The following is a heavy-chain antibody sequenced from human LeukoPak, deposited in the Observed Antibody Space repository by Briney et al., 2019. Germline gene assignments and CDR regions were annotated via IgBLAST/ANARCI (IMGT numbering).Heavy chain of an antibody. CDR2: IIPIFGTA. CDR3: ARGGPSSYDFCSGYYGGY. Sequence: SVKVSCKASGGTFSSYAISWVRQAPGQGLEWMGGIIPIFGTANYAQKFQGRVTITADESTSTAYMELSSLRSEDTAVYYCARGGPSSYDFCSGYYGGYWGQGTLVTVSS. J-gene: IGHJ4*02. CDR1: GGTFSSYA. D-gene: IGHD3-3*01. V-gene: IGHV1-69*01.